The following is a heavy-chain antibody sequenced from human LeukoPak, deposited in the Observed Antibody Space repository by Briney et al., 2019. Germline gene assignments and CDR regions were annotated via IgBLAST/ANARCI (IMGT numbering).Heavy chain of an antibody. Sequence: ASVKVSCKASGYTFTSYAMNWVRQAPGQGLEWMGWINTNTGNPTYAQGFTGRFVFSLDTSVSTAYLQISSLKAEDTAVYYCARDRHIVVVTRKNWFDPWGQGTLVTVSS. J-gene: IGHJ5*02. D-gene: IGHD2-21*02. CDR3: ARDRHIVVVTRKNWFDP. CDR1: GYTFTSYA. V-gene: IGHV7-4-1*02. CDR2: INTNTGNP.